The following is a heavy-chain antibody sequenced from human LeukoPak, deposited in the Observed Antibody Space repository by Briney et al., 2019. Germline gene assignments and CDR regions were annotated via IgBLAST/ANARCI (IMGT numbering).Heavy chain of an antibody. Sequence: GASVKVSCKASGYTFTSYDINWVRQATGRGLEWMGWMNPNSGGTNHAQKFQGRVTMTRDTSISTAYMELSRLRSGDTAVYYCARQWLVSPVGFDPWGQGTLVTVSS. J-gene: IGHJ5*02. CDR2: MNPNSGGT. CDR3: ARQWLVSPVGFDP. V-gene: IGHV1-2*02. CDR1: GYTFTSYD. D-gene: IGHD6-19*01.